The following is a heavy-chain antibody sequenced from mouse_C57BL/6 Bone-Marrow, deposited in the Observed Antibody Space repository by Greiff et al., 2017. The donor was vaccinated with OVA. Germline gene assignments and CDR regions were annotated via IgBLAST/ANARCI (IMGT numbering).Heavy chain of an antibody. CDR1: GFTFSDYG. Sequence: EVKLMESGGGLVQPGGSLKLSCAASGFTFSDYGMAWVRQAPRKGPEWVAFISNFAYSIYYADTVTGRFTISRENAKNTLYLEMSSLRSEDTAMYYCARRDYLYAMDYWGQGTSVTVSS. CDR3: ARRDYLYAMDY. J-gene: IGHJ4*01. V-gene: IGHV5-15*01. D-gene: IGHD5-5*01. CDR2: ISNFAYSI.